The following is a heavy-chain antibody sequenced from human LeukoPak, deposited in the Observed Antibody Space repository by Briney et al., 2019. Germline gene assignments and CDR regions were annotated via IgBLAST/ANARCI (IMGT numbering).Heavy chain of an antibody. J-gene: IGHJ4*02. V-gene: IGHV3-7*01. CDR2: IKQDGSDK. CDR1: GFTFSSYA. D-gene: IGHD2-21*02. CDR3: ARERTRRDGYGPADYFDF. Sequence: QTGGSLRLSCAASGFTFSSYAMSWVRQAPGKGLEWVANIKQDGSDKYYVDSERGRFTISRDNAKNSLYLQMNSLRAQDTAVYYCARERTRRDGYGPADYFDFWGQGTLVTVSS.